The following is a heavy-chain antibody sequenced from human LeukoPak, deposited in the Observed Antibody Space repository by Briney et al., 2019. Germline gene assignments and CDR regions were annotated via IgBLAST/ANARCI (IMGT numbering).Heavy chain of an antibody. CDR2: IWYDGGNK. J-gene: IGHJ4*02. CDR1: GFTFSHYG. V-gene: IGHV3-33*06. CDR3: AKGTGSGWYAYFDY. D-gene: IGHD6-19*01. Sequence: GRSLRLSCAAPGFTFSHYGMHWVRQAPGKGLEWVAVIWYDGGNKYFADSVKGRFTISRDNSKNTVYLQMNSLRVEDTAVYYCAKGTGSGWYAYFDYWGQGTLVTVSS.